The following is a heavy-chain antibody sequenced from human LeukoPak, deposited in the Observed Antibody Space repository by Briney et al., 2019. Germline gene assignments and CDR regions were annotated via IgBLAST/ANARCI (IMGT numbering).Heavy chain of an antibody. CDR2: ISYDGSNK. CDR1: GFTFSSYA. V-gene: IGHV3-30-3*01. D-gene: IGHD5-18*01. Sequence: PGGSLRLSCAASGFTFSSYAMHWVRQAPGKGLEWVAVISYDGSNKYYADSVKGRFTISRDNSKNTLYLQMNSLRAEDTAVYYCAKGQGYSYGPLDYWGQGTLVTVSS. CDR3: AKGQGYSYGPLDY. J-gene: IGHJ4*02.